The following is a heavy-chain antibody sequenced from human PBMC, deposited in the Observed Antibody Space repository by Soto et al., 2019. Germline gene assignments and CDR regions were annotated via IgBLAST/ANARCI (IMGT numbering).Heavy chain of an antibody. CDR2: IWYDGSNK. CDR1: GFTFSSYG. CDR3: ARDHTMIVVDPYYYYYGMDV. J-gene: IGHJ6*02. Sequence: PGESLKISCAASGFTFSSYGMHWVRQAPGKGLEWVAVIWYDGSNKYYADSVKGRFTISRDNSKNTLYLQMNSLRAEDTAVYYCARDHTMIVVDPYYYYYGMDVWGQGTTVTVSS. V-gene: IGHV3-33*01. D-gene: IGHD3-22*01.